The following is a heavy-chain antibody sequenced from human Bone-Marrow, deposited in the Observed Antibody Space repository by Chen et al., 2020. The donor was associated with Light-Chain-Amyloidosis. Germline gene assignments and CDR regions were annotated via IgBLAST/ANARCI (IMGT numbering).Heavy chain of an antibody. V-gene: IGHV1-2*04. J-gene: IGHJ6*02. Sequence: QVQLVQSGAEVKKPGASVKVSCKASGYTFTGYYMHWVRQAPGQGLEWMGWINPNSGGTNYAQKCQGWVTMTRDTSISTAYMELGRLRSDDTAVYYCARGEVTTSFYYYGMDVWGQGTTVTVSS. CDR3: ARGEVTTSFYYYGMDV. CDR2: INPNSGGT. D-gene: IGHD4-17*01. CDR1: GYTFTGYY.